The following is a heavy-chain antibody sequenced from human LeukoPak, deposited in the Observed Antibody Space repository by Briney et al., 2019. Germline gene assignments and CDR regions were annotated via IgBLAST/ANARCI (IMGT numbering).Heavy chain of an antibody. CDR1: GGSISSSSYF. CDR3: ASPMVRGVIITGGFDY. Sequence: SETLSLTCSVSGGSISSSSYFWGWIRQPPGKGLEWIASVHYSGSTYYNPSLKSRVTISIDTSKNQFSLKLTSVTAADTAVYFCASPMVRGVIITGGFDYWGQGTLVTVSS. V-gene: IGHV4-39*01. D-gene: IGHD3-10*01. CDR2: VHYSGST. J-gene: IGHJ4*02.